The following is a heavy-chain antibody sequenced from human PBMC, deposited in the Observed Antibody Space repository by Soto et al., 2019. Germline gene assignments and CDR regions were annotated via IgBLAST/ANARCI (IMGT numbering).Heavy chain of an antibody. Sequence: PGGSLRLSCAASGLSFTIYAMHCAREAPGKGLEWVAVISDDGSIKYYADSVKGRFTISRDNSKNTFYLQMNSLRGDDTALYYCARAIETAMDPCDYWGQGALVTVSS. CDR1: GLSFTIYA. CDR3: ARAIETAMDPCDY. J-gene: IGHJ4*02. V-gene: IGHV3-30-3*01. D-gene: IGHD5-18*01. CDR2: ISDDGSIK.